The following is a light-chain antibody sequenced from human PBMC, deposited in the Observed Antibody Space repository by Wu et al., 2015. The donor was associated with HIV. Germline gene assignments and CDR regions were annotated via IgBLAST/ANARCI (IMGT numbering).Light chain of an antibody. V-gene: IGKV3-15*01. CDR2: GPS. J-gene: IGKJ4*01. Sequence: EIVMTQSPDTLSVSPGERVTLSCRASQSVGNNVAWYQQKLGQAPRLLIYGPSTRATGVPVRFSGYGSGTDFTLTISSMQSEDIAIYYCQQFNNWPPLTFGGGTRVEIK. CDR1: QSVGNN. CDR3: QQFNNWPPLT.